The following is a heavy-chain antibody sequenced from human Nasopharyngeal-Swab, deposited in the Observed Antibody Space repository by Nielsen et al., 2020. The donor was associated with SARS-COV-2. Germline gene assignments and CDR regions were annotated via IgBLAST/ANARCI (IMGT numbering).Heavy chain of an antibody. CDR3: ARDPQSYYYYGMDI. Sequence: GESLKISCAASGFTLSSYSMNWVRQAPGKGLEWVSSISSSSSTIYYADSVKGRFTISRDNAKNSLYLQMNSLRDEDTAVYYCARDPQSYYYYGMDIWGQGTTVTVSS. CDR2: ISSSSSTI. CDR1: GFTLSSYS. J-gene: IGHJ6*02. V-gene: IGHV3-48*02.